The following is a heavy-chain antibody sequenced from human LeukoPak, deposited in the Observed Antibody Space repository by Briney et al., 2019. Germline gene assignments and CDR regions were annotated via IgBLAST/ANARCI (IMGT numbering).Heavy chain of an antibody. J-gene: IGHJ4*02. V-gene: IGHV3-48*01. Sequence: SGGPLTLSCTLSRFPLRRYSINWLRQAPGKGLEWVSYISSCGSDIYYVDSVKGRFTVSRDNAKNSLFLQMNSPRAEDTAVYYCVRVKGSYFDYWGQGALVTVSS. CDR3: VRVKGSYFDY. CDR1: RFPLRRYS. D-gene: IGHD2-15*01. CDR2: ISSCGSDI.